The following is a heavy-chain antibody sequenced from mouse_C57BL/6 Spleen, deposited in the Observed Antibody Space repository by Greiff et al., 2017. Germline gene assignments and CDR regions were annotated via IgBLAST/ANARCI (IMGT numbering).Heavy chain of an antibody. J-gene: IGHJ3*01. CDR1: GYTFISYW. Sequence: QVQLQQPGAELVKPGASVKLSCKASGYTFISYWMHWVKQRPGRGLEWIGRVDPTSGGTTYNEKFISKATLTVDKPSSTAYVQLSSLTSKDAAVYVYERGAIVTTEAWFAYWGQGTLVTVSA. CDR3: ERGAIVTTEAWFAY. CDR2: VDPTSGGT. D-gene: IGHD2-12*01. V-gene: IGHV1-72*01.